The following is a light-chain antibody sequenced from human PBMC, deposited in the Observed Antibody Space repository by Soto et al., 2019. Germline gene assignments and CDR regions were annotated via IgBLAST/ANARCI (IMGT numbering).Light chain of an antibody. V-gene: IGKV3-15*01. CDR2: GAS. Sequence: TEMTPSQATLAVSRRSVALVCRRASQSVGSNLAWYQQKPGQAPRLLIYGASTRATGIPARFSGSGSGTEFTLTISSLQSEDFAVYNCQQYNTWPLTFGGGTKVDIK. CDR1: QSVGSN. CDR3: QQYNTWPLT. J-gene: IGKJ4*01.